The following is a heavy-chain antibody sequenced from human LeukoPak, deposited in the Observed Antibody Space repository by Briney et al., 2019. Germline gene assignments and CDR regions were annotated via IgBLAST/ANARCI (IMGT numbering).Heavy chain of an antibody. CDR2: ITSSGGST. CDR3: AKESGYYDSSGYYLRTFDY. CDR1: GFTFRNYA. D-gene: IGHD3-22*01. V-gene: IGHV3-23*01. J-gene: IGHJ4*02. Sequence: PGGSLRLSCAASGFTFRNYAMNWVRQAPGKGLEWVSSITSSGGSTNYADSVKGRFTISGDNSKKTLYLQMNSLRAEDTAVYYCAKESGYYDSSGYYLRTFDYWGQGTLVTVSS.